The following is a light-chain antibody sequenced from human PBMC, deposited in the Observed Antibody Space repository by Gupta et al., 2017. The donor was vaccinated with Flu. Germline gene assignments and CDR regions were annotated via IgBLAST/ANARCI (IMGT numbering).Light chain of an antibody. CDR3: AAWDASLNGHYV. V-gene: IGLV1-44*01. Sequence: QSVLAQPPPASWTPGQRVPISCSGSSSNIGSNAVNWYQQVPGTAPKLLIYGNTQRPSGVPDRFSGFKSCTSASLAISGLQSEDEADYYCAAWDASLNGHYVFGSGTKVTAL. CDR1: SSNIGSNA. J-gene: IGLJ1*01. CDR2: GNT.